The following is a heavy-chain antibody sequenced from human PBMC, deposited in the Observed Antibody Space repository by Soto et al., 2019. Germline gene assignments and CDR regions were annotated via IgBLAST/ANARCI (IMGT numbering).Heavy chain of an antibody. D-gene: IGHD5-12*01. J-gene: IGHJ4*02. Sequence: SXKVSFMVSGYTXTGHYIYWVGQAPEQGPEWIGEIGPESGATRYAQKFQVRVTMTSYMSITTVYMELNNVSADDTAVYHCGRGRSGKIGVFYWGQGPLVTVSS. CDR1: GYTXTGHY. CDR2: IGPESGAT. CDR3: GRGRSGKIGVFY. V-gene: IGHV1-2*02.